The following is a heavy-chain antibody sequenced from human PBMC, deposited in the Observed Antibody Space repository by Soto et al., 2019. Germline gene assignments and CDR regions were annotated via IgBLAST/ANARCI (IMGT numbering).Heavy chain of an antibody. J-gene: IGHJ5*02. D-gene: IGHD4-17*01. CDR1: GGSIGSCH. V-gene: IGHV4-59*01. CDR2: VYCTENT. Sequence: SETLSLTCTVSGGSIGSCHCNWVRQTPGKGLECIASVYCTENTNYNPSLGSRVTISIDAPVTQISLKLTSVNAADTAFYYCARDTVLTGMFDLWGQGTLVTVSS. CDR3: ARDTVLTGMFDL.